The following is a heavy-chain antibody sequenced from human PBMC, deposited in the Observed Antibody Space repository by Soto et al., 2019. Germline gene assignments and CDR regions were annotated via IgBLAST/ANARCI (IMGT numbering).Heavy chain of an antibody. J-gene: IGHJ4*02. D-gene: IGHD6-13*01. Sequence: PAETLSLTCTVSGGSVSSGSYYWVCIRQPPGNGLELIGYIHYSGTTSFFPSYNPSLRSRVTISEDTSKNQFSLKLLPVTTADTAVYFCAAGEASSRNLAPYYLDFWGQGTLVTVSS. CDR3: AAGEASSRNLAPYYLDF. CDR2: IHYSGTT. V-gene: IGHV4-61*01. CDR1: GGSVSSGSYY.